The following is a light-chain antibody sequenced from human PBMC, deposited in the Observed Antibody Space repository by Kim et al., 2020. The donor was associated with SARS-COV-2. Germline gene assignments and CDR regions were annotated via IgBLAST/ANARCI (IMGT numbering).Light chain of an antibody. Sequence: ALGQTVRTTCQGAIPRSYVRSWYHQKPRQAPVLVIYGKNTRPSGIPDRFSGSFSGNTASLTITGTQAEDEADYYCASRDSSGDHLLFGGGTQLTVL. CDR1: IPRSYV. CDR2: GKN. CDR3: ASRDSSGDHLL. J-gene: IGLJ3*02. V-gene: IGLV3-19*01.